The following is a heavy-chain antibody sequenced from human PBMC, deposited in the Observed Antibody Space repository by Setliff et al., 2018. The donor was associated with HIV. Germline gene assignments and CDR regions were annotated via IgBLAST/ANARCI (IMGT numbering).Heavy chain of an antibody. CDR3: AKVLLFGVDVFDI. V-gene: IGHV3-23*01. CDR1: GFTFSTYA. J-gene: IGHJ3*02. CDR2: VGAVGSPK. D-gene: IGHD3-10*02. Sequence: AGGSLRLSCAASGFTFSTYAMGWVRQAPGKGLEWVSTVGAVGSPKSYAESVKGRFTISKDNSKNTLYLQMTSLRDEDTAVYYCAKVLLFGVDVFDIWGQGTMVTVSS.